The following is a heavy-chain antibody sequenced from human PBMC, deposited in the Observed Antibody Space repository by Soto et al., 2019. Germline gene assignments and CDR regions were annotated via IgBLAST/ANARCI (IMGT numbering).Heavy chain of an antibody. J-gene: IGHJ5*02. CDR1: GGSISSYY. D-gene: IGHD6-19*01. V-gene: IGHV4-59*01. Sequence: SETLSLTCTVSGGSISSYYWSWIRQPPGKGLEWIGYIYYSGSTNYNPSLKSRVTISVDTSKNQFSLKLSSVTAADTAVYYCARDQASGWYGGWFDPWGQGTLVTVSS. CDR3: ARDQASGWYGGWFDP. CDR2: IYYSGST.